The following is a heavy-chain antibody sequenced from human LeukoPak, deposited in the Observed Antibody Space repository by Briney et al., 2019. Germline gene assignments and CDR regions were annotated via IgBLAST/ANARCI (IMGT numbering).Heavy chain of an antibody. CDR2: INHSGST. V-gene: IGHV4-34*01. Sequence: PSETLSLTCTVSGGSISGYYWSWIRQPPGKGLEWIGEINHSGSTNYNPSLKSRVTISVDTSKNQFSLKLSSVTAADTAVYYCARRYSGRTPLGYWGQGTLVTVSS. J-gene: IGHJ4*02. CDR3: ARRYSGRTPLGY. CDR1: GGSISGYY. D-gene: IGHD1-26*01.